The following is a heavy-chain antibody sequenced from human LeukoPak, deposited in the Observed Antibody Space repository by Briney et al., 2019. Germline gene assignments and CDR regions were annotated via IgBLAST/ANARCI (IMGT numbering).Heavy chain of an antibody. CDR1: GDSIRGYY. Sequence: SETLSLTCTVSGDSIRGYYWSWIRQPPRKGMEWIGYIYYSGSTNYNPSLKSRVTISVDTSKNQFSLKLSSVTAADTAVYYCAREIYSGSLYIDYWGQGTLVTVSS. CDR2: IYYSGST. D-gene: IGHD1-26*01. CDR3: AREIYSGSLYIDY. J-gene: IGHJ4*02. V-gene: IGHV4-59*01.